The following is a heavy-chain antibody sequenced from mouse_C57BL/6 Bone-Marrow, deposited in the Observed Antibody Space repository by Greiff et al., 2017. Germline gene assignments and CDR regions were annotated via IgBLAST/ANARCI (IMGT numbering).Heavy chain of an antibody. CDR2: INPNYGTT. Sequence: VQLKVSGPELVKPGASVKIFCKASGYSFTDYNMNWVKQSNGKSLEWIGVINPNYGTTSYNQKFKGKATLTVDKSSSTAYMQLNSLTSEDSAVYYCARNYYGSSQGYFDVWGTGTTVTVSS. CDR1: GYSFTDYN. J-gene: IGHJ1*03. V-gene: IGHV1-39*01. D-gene: IGHD1-1*01. CDR3: ARNYYGSSQGYFDV.